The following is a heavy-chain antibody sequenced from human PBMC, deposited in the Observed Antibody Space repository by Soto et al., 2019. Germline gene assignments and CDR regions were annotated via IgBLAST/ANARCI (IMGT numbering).Heavy chain of an antibody. V-gene: IGHV2-5*02. Sequence: QITLNESGPTVVRPTETLTLTCRFSGFSLTTSGVGVGWIRPSPGKAPEWLALIYWDDDKHYSASLKSRLTIPKDTSKNQVVLTVSDLHPTDTATYYCAHRVLRTVFGLVTTAAIYFDFWGQGTPVSVSS. D-gene: IGHD3-3*01. CDR1: GFSLTTSGVG. J-gene: IGHJ4*02. CDR3: AHRVLRTVFGLVTTAAIYFDF. CDR2: IYWDDDK.